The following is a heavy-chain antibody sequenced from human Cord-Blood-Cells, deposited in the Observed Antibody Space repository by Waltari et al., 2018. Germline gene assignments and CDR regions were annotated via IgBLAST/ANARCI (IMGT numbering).Heavy chain of an antibody. D-gene: IGHD5-12*01. CDR1: GYAFTGSS. Sequence: QVQLVQSGAEVKKPGASVKVSCKASGYAFTGSSLPWVRQAPGQGLEWMGWINPNSGGTNYAQKFQGRVTMTRDTSISTAYMELSRLRSDDTAVYYCARDRMDSGYGYWGQGTLVTVSS. V-gene: IGHV1-2*02. CDR3: ARDRMDSGYGY. J-gene: IGHJ4*02. CDR2: INPNSGGT.